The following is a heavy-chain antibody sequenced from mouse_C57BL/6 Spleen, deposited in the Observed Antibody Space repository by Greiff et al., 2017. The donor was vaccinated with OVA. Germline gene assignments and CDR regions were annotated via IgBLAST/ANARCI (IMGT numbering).Heavy chain of an antibody. J-gene: IGHJ2*01. CDR3: ARYYYGSHYFDY. D-gene: IGHD1-1*01. CDR2: IYPGSGST. V-gene: IGHV1-55*01. Sequence: QVQLQQPGAELVKPGASVKMSCKASGYTFTSYWITWVKQRPGQGLEWIGDIYPGSGSTNYNEEFKSKATLTVDTSSSTAYMQLSSLTSEDSAVYYCARYYYGSHYFDYWGQGTTLTVSS. CDR1: GYTFTSYW.